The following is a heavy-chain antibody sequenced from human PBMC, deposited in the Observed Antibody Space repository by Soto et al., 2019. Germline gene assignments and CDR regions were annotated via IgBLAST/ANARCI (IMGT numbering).Heavy chain of an antibody. V-gene: IGHV5-51*01. Sequence: PGESLKISCKGSGYSFTSYWIDWVRQMPGKGLEWMGIIYPGDSDTRYSPSFQGHVTISADKSISTAYLQWSSLKASDTATYYCARPDTSGWYKGYYGLNVWGQGTTVTVSS. CDR3: ARPDTSGWYKGYYGLNV. CDR2: IYPGDSDT. D-gene: IGHD6-19*01. CDR1: GYSFTSYW. J-gene: IGHJ6*02.